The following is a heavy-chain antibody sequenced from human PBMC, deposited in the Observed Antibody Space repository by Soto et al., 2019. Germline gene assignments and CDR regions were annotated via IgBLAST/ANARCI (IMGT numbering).Heavy chain of an antibody. CDR1: GYSFAKYW. CDR2: IDPSDSYT. D-gene: IGHD3-22*01. V-gene: IGHV5-10-1*01. CDR3: ARQHYDSSGPRRGAFDI. Sequence: EVQLVQSGAEVKKPGESLRISCTGSGYSFAKYWITWVRQMPGKGLEWMGRIDPSDSYTNYSPSFQGHVPISADKSISTAYLQWSSLKASDTAMYYCARQHYDSSGPRRGAFDIWGQGTMVTVSS. J-gene: IGHJ3*02.